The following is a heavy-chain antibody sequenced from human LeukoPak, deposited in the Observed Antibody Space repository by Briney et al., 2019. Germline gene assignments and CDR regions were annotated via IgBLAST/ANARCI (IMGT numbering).Heavy chain of an antibody. Sequence: SQTLSLTCAISGDSVSSNSAAWNWIRRSPSRGLEWLGRTYFRSQWSDDYAVSVKSRITINPDTSKNQFSLQLNSVTPDDTAVYYCAREVASSYAFDIWGQGTMVTVSS. CDR2: TYFRSQWSD. J-gene: IGHJ3*02. V-gene: IGHV6-1*01. CDR1: GDSVSSNSAA. CDR3: AREVASSYAFDI.